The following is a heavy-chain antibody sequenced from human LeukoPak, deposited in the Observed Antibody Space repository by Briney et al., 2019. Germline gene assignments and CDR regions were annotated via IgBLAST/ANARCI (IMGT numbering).Heavy chain of an antibody. D-gene: IGHD5-12*01. V-gene: IGHV1-24*01. CDR3: ATAYSGYDLFDY. J-gene: IGHJ4*02. CDR2: FDPEDGET. Sequence: ASVKVSCKVSGYTLTELSIHWVRQAPGKGLEWMGGFDPEDGETIYAQKFQGRVTMTEDTSTDTAYMEPSSLRSEDTAVYYCATAYSGYDLFDYWGQGTLVTVSS. CDR1: GYTLTELS.